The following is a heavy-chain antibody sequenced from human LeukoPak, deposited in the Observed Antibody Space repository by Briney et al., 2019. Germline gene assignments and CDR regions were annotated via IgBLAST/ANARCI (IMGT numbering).Heavy chain of an antibody. J-gene: IGHJ4*02. Sequence: ASVKVSCKASGYTFTGYYMHWVRQAPGQGLEWMGWINTNTGNPTYAQGFTGRFVFSLDTSVSTAYLQISSLKAEDTAVYYCARDFLPLVGATADYWGQGTLVTVSS. CDR3: ARDFLPLVGATADY. CDR1: GYTFTGYY. V-gene: IGHV7-4-1*02. D-gene: IGHD1-26*01. CDR2: INTNTGNP.